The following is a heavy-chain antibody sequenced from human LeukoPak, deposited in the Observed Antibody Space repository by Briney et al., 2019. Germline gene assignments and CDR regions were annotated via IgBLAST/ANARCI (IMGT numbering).Heavy chain of an antibody. J-gene: IGHJ6*03. CDR3: ARVELAPYYYYMDV. Sequence: GGSMRLSCAASGFSIRSYEMNWVRQAPGKGLEWVSYISSSGTTIYYADSVKGRFTISRDNAKNSLYLQMNSLRAEDTAVYYCARVELAPYYYYMDVWGKGTTVTVSS. V-gene: IGHV3-48*03. D-gene: IGHD1-7*01. CDR1: GFSIRSYE. CDR2: ISSSGTTI.